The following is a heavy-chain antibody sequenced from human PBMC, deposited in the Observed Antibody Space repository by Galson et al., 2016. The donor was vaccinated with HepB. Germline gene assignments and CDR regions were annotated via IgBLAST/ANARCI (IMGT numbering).Heavy chain of an antibody. CDR1: GYTFTRYA. D-gene: IGHD6-19*01. CDR3: AGSLYSSGWYAN. CDR2: INAGNGKT. J-gene: IGHJ4*02. Sequence: SVKVSCKASGYTFTRYAMHWVRQAPGQRLEWMGWINAGNGKTKYSQKFQGRVTMTRDTSARTAYMELISLRSEDTAVYYCAGSLYSSGWYANWGQGALVTVSS. V-gene: IGHV1-3*01.